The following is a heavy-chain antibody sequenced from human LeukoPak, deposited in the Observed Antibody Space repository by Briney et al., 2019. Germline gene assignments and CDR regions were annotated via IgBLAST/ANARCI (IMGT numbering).Heavy chain of an antibody. Sequence: PGGSLRLSCAASRFTFSSYGMHWVRQAPGKGLEWVAFIRYDGSNKYYADSVKGRFTISRDNSKNTLYLQMNSLRAEDTAVYYCAKLGRRFLEWSDIDYWGQGTLVTVSS. V-gene: IGHV3-30*02. CDR3: AKLGRRFLEWSDIDY. J-gene: IGHJ4*02. CDR1: RFTFSSYG. CDR2: IRYDGSNK. D-gene: IGHD3-3*01.